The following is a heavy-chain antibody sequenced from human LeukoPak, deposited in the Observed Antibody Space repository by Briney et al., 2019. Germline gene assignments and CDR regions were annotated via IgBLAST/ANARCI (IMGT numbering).Heavy chain of an antibody. J-gene: IGHJ4*02. D-gene: IGHD2-21*02. V-gene: IGHV3-30-3*01. CDR2: ISYDGSNK. Sequence: PGGSLRLSCAASGFTFSSYAMHWVRQAPGKGLEWVAVISYDGSNKYYADSVKGRFTISRDNSKNTLYLQMNSLRADDTAVYYCARLPRGVVTAKYYFDYWGQGTLVTVSS. CDR1: GFTFSSYA. CDR3: ARLPRGVVTAKYYFDY.